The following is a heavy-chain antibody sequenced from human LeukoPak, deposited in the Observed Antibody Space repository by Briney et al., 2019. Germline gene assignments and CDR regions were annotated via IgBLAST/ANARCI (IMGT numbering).Heavy chain of an antibody. CDR3: ARVNILRFLEWLRFDYYYYYGMDV. J-gene: IGHJ6*02. V-gene: IGHV1-8*01. Sequence: ASVKVSCKASGYTFTSYDINWVRQATGQGLEWMGWMNPNSGNTGYAQKFQGRVTMTRNTSISTAYMELSSLRSEDTAVYYCARVNILRFLEWLRFDYYYYYGMDVWGQGTTVTVPS. CDR2: MNPNSGNT. CDR1: GYTFTSYD. D-gene: IGHD3-3*01.